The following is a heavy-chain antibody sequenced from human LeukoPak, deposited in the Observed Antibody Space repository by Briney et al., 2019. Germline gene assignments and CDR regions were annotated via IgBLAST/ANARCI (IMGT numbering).Heavy chain of an antibody. J-gene: IGHJ4*02. V-gene: IGHV3-66*01. CDR1: GFTVSSNY. CDR3: AGGMDPMITTPHFDY. CDR2: IYSGGST. D-gene: IGHD3-16*01. Sequence: GGSLRLSCAASGFTVSSNYMSWVRQAPGKGLGWVSVIYSGGSTYYADSVKGRFTISRDNSKNTLYLQMNSLRAEDTAVYYCAGGMDPMITTPHFDYWGQGTLVTVSS.